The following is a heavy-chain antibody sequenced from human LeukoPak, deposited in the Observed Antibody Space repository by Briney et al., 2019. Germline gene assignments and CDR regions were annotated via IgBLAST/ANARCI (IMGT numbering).Heavy chain of an antibody. D-gene: IGHD2-15*01. CDR1: GGSISSFH. J-gene: IGHJ6*02. CDR3: ARHVHCSGGSCYRYGMDV. Sequence: SETLSLTCTVSGGSISSFHWSWIRQPPGRGLEWIGFNHNTGSTNCNPSLNSRVTILVDTSKNQFSLKLSSVTAADTAVYYCARHVHCSGGSCYRYGMDVWGQGTTVTVSS. CDR2: NHNTGST. V-gene: IGHV4-59*08.